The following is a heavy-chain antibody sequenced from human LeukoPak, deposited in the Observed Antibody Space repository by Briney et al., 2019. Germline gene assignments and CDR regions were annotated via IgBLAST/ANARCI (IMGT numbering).Heavy chain of an antibody. CDR3: AMTTVGTGASDY. Sequence: KPSETLSLTCAVYGGSFSGYYWSWIRQPPGKGLEWIGEINHSGSTNYNPSLKSRVTISVDTSKNQFSLKLSSVTAADTAVYYCAMTTVGTGASDYWGQGTLVTVSS. V-gene: IGHV4-34*01. J-gene: IGHJ4*02. CDR2: INHSGST. CDR1: GGSFSGYY. D-gene: IGHD4-23*01.